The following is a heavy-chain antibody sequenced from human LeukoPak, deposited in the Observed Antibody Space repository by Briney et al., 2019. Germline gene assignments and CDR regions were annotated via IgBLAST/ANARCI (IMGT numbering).Heavy chain of an antibody. CDR2: IRYDGSNK. D-gene: IGHD2-15*01. CDR3: AKTYCSGGSCYPPAR. V-gene: IGHV3-30*02. Sequence: PGGSPRLSCAASGFTFSSYWMSWVRQAPGKGLEWVAFIRYDGSNKYYADSVKGRFTISGDNSKNTLYLQMNSLRAEDTAVYYCAKTYCSGGSCYPPARWGQGTLVTVSS. J-gene: IGHJ4*02. CDR1: GFTFSSYW.